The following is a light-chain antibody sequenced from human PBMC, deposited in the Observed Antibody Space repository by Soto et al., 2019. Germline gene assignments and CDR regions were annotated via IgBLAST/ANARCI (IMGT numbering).Light chain of an antibody. V-gene: IGKV1-8*01. J-gene: IGKJ1*01. CDR1: QGISSY. CDR3: QQYYSYPRT. CDR2: AAS. Sequence: AIRMTQSPSSFSASTGDRVTSTCRASQGISSYLAWYQQKPGKAPKLLIYAASTLQSGVPSRFSGRGSGTDFTLTISGVQSEDFATDYCQQYYSYPRTCGQGTEVEVK.